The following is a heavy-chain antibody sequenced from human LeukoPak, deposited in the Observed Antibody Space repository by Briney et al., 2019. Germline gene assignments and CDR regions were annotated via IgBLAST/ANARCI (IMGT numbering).Heavy chain of an antibody. V-gene: IGHV4-31*03. CDR3: ARYKVTTTYYFDY. D-gene: IGHD4-17*01. CDR1: GGSISSGGYY. J-gene: IGHJ4*02. Sequence: SETLSLTCTVSGGSISSGGYYWSWNRQHPGKGLEWIGYIYYSGSTYYNPSLKSRVIISVDTSKDQFSLKLSSVTAADTAVYYCARYKVTTTYYFDYWGQGTLVTVSA. CDR2: IYYSGST.